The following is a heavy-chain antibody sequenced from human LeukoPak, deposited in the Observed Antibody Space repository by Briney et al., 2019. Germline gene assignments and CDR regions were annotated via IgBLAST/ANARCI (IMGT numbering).Heavy chain of an antibody. D-gene: IGHD2/OR15-2a*01. CDR1: GFTFTDYY. Sequence: GASLKVSCKSSGFTFTDYYIHWVRQAPGQGLEWMGYIGPHSSATSSPQEFQGRVTMTRDTSMSTAYMELTRLTSDDTAVYYRAREGNGLLSKDFDYWGQGTLVTVSS. CDR2: IGPHSSAT. J-gene: IGHJ4*02. V-gene: IGHV1-2*02. CDR3: AREGNGLLSKDFDY.